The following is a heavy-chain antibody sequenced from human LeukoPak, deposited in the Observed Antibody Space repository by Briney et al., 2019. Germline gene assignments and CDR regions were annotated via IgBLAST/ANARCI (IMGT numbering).Heavy chain of an antibody. J-gene: IGHJ3*02. CDR2: IHYSGST. D-gene: IGHD3-10*01. Sequence: SETLTLTCTVSGDSISSYFWNWIRQPPGKGLEWIGNIHYSGSTNYNPSLKSRVTISVDTSKNQFSLKLSSVTAADTAVYYCASVAWGDGALDIWGQGTMVTVSS. CDR1: GDSISSYF. CDR3: ASVAWGDGALDI. V-gene: IGHV4-59*01.